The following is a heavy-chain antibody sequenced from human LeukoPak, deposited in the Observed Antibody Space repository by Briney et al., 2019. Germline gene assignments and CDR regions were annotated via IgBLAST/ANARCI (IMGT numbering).Heavy chain of an antibody. CDR2: IYYSGST. CDR3: ARNPRRPGDYYFDY. V-gene: IGHV4-31*03. CDR1: GGSISSGGYY. Sequence: SQTLSLTCTVSGGSISSGGYYWSWISQHPGKGLEWIGYIYYSGSTYYNPSLKSRVTISVDTSKNQFSLKLSSVTAADTAVYYCARNPRRPGDYYFDYWGQGTLVTVSS. J-gene: IGHJ4*02. D-gene: IGHD1-14*01.